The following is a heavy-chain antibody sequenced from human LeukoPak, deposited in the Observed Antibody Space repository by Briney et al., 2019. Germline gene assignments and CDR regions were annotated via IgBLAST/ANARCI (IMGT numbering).Heavy chain of an antibody. V-gene: IGHV1-69*05. D-gene: IGHD5-18*01. Sequence: SVKVSCKASGGTFSSYAISWVRQAPGQGLEWMGGIIPIFGTANYAQKFQGRVTITTDGSTSTAYMELSSLRSEDTAVYYCARGHTAMASNWFDPWGQGTLVTVSS. J-gene: IGHJ5*02. CDR3: ARGHTAMASNWFDP. CDR1: GGTFSSYA. CDR2: IIPIFGTA.